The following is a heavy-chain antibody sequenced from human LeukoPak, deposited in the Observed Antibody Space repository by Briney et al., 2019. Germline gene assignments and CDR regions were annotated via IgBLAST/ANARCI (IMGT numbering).Heavy chain of an antibody. CDR2: ISSSSKHM. J-gene: IGHJ1*01. CDR3: VRDMTTTTTCYLQH. V-gene: IGHV3-21*01. Sequence: PGGSLRLSCAASGFIFRTYSMNWVRQAPGKGLEWVSSISSSSKHMYYADSVKGRFSISRDDAKNSLFLQMNGLRAEDTAVYYCVRDMTTTTTCYLQHWGQGTPVTVSS. D-gene: IGHD4-17*01. CDR1: GFIFRTYS.